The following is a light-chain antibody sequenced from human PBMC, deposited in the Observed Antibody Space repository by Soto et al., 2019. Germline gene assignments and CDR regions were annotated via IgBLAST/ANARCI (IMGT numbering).Light chain of an antibody. J-gene: IGKJ4*01. V-gene: IGKV3-15*01. Sequence: EIVMTQSPATLSVSPGERATLSCRASQSVSSNLAWYQQKPGQAPRLLIYGASTRATGIPARFGGSGSGTEYTLTISSLQSEDFAVYYCQQYNNWPSLTFGEGTKVESK. CDR1: QSVSSN. CDR3: QQYNNWPSLT. CDR2: GAS.